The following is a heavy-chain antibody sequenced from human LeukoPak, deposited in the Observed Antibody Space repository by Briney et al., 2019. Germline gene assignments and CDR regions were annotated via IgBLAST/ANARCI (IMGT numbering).Heavy chain of an antibody. V-gene: IGHV3-64*01. CDR2: ISANGDSA. Sequence: GGSLRLSCAASGFSFSSYAMYWVRQAPGKGLEFVSGISANGDSAYYANSVKGRLTISRDNSKNMLFLQMGSLRPEDMAVYYCARAKDDDIWGILEYWGQGPLVTVSS. J-gene: IGHJ4*02. CDR1: GFSFSSYA. CDR3: ARAKDDDIWGILEY. D-gene: IGHD3-16*01.